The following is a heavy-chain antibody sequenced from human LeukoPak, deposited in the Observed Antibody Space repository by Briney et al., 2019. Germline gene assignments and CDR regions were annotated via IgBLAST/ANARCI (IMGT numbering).Heavy chain of an antibody. V-gene: IGHV3-11*04. J-gene: IGHJ6*02. CDR2: ISSSGSTI. CDR3: ARDQGLGYSYGLPKSYYYYGMDV. Sequence: GGSLRLSCAASGFTFSDYYMSWIRQAPGKGLEWVSYISSSGSTIYYADSVKGRFTISRDNAKNSLYLQMNSLRAEDTAVYYCARDQGLGYSYGLPKSYYYYGMDVWGQGTTVTVSS. D-gene: IGHD5-18*01. CDR1: GFTFSDYY.